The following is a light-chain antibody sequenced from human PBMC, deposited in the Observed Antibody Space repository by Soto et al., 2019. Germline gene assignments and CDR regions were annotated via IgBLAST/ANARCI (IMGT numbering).Light chain of an antibody. Sequence: KMSPGDLSFFPRGGATPSCRASQRLSGSYIAWYQQRPAQAPRLLIYGASTRATGIADRFSGSGSGSDFTLTISRLEPEDFALYFCQQTGSAPWTFGQGTKVDIK. CDR1: QRLSGSY. CDR3: QQTGSAPWT. CDR2: GAS. J-gene: IGKJ1*01. V-gene: IGKV3-20*01.